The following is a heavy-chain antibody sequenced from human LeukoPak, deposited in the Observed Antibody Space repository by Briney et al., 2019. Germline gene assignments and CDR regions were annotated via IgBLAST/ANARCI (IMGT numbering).Heavy chain of an antibody. CDR2: IIPILGIA. V-gene: IGHV1-69*02. D-gene: IGHD2-21*02. Sequence: SVKVSCKASGGTFSSYTISWVRQAPGQGLEWMGRIIPILGIANYAQKFQGRVTITTDKSTSTAYMELSSLRSEDTAVYYCALGGYCGGDCYLEPSDYYYYYYMDVWGKGTTVTVSS. CDR3: ALGGYCGGDCYLEPSDYYYYYYMDV. J-gene: IGHJ6*03. CDR1: GGTFSSYT.